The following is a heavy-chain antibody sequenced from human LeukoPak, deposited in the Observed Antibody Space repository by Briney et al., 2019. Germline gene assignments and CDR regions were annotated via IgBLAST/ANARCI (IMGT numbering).Heavy chain of an antibody. CDR3: ARVTRGYDYVWGSSVY. CDR1: GFTFGSYW. Sequence: GGSLRLSCAASGFTFGSYWMSWVRQTPGKGLEWVANIKVDGSEAYYVDSVKGRFTISRDNAKNSLYLQMNSLRAEDTAVYYCARVTRGYDYVWGSSVYWGQGALVTVSS. J-gene: IGHJ4*02. CDR2: IKVDGSEA. D-gene: IGHD3-16*01. V-gene: IGHV3-7*01.